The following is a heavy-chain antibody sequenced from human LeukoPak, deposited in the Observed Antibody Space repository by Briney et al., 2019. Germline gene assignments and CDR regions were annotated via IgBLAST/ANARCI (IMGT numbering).Heavy chain of an antibody. V-gene: IGHV3-66*04. J-gene: IGHJ4*02. CDR1: GFTVSSSF. Sequence: GGSLRLSCSPSGFTVSSSFISWVRQAPGKGLQWVSIIYSGGNTYYADSVMGRFTVSRDDSKNTVYLQMNSLRAEDTALYYCAKRDNSGWYSFDFWGQGTLVTVSS. D-gene: IGHD6-19*01. CDR3: AKRDNSGWYSFDF. CDR2: IYSGGNT.